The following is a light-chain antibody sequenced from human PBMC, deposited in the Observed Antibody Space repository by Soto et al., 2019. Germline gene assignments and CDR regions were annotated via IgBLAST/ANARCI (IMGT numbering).Light chain of an antibody. Sequence: EGALTQSPGTLYLSPGERATLSCRASQSVSSSYLAWYQQKPGQAPRLLIYGASSRATGIPDRFSGSGSGTDFTLTISRLEPEEFAVYYCQQYGSSPPWTFGQGTKVEIK. J-gene: IGKJ1*01. CDR1: QSVSSSY. CDR2: GAS. CDR3: QQYGSSPPWT. V-gene: IGKV3-20*01.